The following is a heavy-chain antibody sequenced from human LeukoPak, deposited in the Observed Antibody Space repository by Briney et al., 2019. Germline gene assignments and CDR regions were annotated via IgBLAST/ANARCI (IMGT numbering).Heavy chain of an antibody. Sequence: SQTLSLTCAVSGSSISSGGYSWRWIRQPPGKGLEWIVYIYHSGSTYYNPSLKSRVTISVDRSKNQFSLKLSSVTAADTAVYYCARSRIPDPAFDYWGQGTLVTVSS. V-gene: IGHV4-30-2*01. CDR3: ARSRIPDPAFDY. CDR1: GSSISSGGYS. CDR2: IYHSGST. D-gene: IGHD2-15*01. J-gene: IGHJ4*02.